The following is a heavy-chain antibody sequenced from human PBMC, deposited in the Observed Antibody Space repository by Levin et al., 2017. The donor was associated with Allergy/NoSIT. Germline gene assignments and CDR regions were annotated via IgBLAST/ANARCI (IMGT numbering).Heavy chain of an antibody. J-gene: IGHJ4*02. V-gene: IGHV3-53*01. D-gene: IGHD1-7*01. Sequence: SGGSLRLSCAASGFSISSNFMSWVRQAPGKGLEWVSVIYSGGTTYYADSVKGRFTISRDNSKNILYLQMNSLRAEDTAVYYCARGGRSGTTSGYWGQGTLVTVSS. CDR2: IYSGGTT. CDR1: GFSISSNF. CDR3: ARGGRSGTTSGY.